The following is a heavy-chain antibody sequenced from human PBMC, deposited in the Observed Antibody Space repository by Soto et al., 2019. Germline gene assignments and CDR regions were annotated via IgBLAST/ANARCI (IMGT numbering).Heavy chain of an antibody. CDR2: IFYTGST. CDR1: GGSISSGRYY. J-gene: IGHJ6*02. CDR3: EQERDYEILTGGYYYYAMDV. D-gene: IGHD3-9*01. Sequence: KPAETLSLTCTVSGGSISSGRYYWSWNRQHPGKGREWIGDIFYTGSTYYNPSLKSRVTISVDTSKTQFSLKLSSVTAADTAVYFCEQERDYEILTGGYYYYAMDVWGQGTTVTVSS. V-gene: IGHV4-31*03.